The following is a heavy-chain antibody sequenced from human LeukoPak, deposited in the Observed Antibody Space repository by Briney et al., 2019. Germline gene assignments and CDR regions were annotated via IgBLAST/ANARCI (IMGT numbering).Heavy chain of an antibody. CDR2: IRTSGGVV. CDR1: GFTFTSYT. J-gene: IGHJ4*02. CDR3: ARWDDLFLIDF. V-gene: IGHV3-48*01. Sequence: GGSLRLSCAASGFTFTSYTMNWVRQAPGKGLEWISYIRTSGGVVSYTDSVRGRFTISTDSAKNSLYLQMNSLRAEDTAVYYCARWDDLFLIDFWGQGTLVTVSS. D-gene: IGHD3-9*01.